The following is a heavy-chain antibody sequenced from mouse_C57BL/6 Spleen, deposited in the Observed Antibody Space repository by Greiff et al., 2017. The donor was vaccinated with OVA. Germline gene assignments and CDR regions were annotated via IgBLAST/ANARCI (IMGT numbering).Heavy chain of an antibody. CDR2: IYPRDGST. Sequence: VQLQQSGPELVKPGASVTLSCKASGYTFTSYDINWVKQRPGQGLEWIGWIYPRDGSTKYNEKFKGKATLTVDTSSSTAYMELHSLTSEDSAVYFCARGGGLQEGAMDYWGQGTSVTVSS. J-gene: IGHJ4*01. D-gene: IGHD2-2*01. CDR3: ARGGGLQEGAMDY. CDR1: GYTFTSYD. V-gene: IGHV1-85*01.